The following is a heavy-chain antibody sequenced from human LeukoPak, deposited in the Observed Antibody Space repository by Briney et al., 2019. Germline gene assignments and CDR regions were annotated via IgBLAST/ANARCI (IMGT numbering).Heavy chain of an antibody. CDR1: GGSFSGYY. J-gene: IGHJ6*03. V-gene: IGHV4-34*01. Sequence: NPSETLSLTCAVYGGSFSGYYWSWIRQPPGKGLGWIGEINHSGSTNYNPSLKSRVTISVDTSKNQFSLKLSSMTAADTAVYYCARVSGPRGSSTTVDDYYYYMDVWGKGTTVTISS. CDR2: INHSGST. CDR3: ARVSGPRGSSTTVDDYYYYMDV. D-gene: IGHD1-26*01.